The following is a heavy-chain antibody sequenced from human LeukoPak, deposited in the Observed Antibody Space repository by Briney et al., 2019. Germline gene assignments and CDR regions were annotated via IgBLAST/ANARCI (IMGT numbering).Heavy chain of an antibody. D-gene: IGHD3-16*01. CDR2: ISWNSGSI. CDR3: IADTAGDLAF. CDR1: GFTFDDYA. J-gene: IGHJ4*02. Sequence: GGSLRLSCAASGFTFDDYAMHWVRQAPGKGLEWVSGISWNSGSIGYADSVKGRFTISRDAATNSLYLQMNSLKIEDTALYYCIADTAGDLAFWGQGTLVIVSS. V-gene: IGHV3-9*01.